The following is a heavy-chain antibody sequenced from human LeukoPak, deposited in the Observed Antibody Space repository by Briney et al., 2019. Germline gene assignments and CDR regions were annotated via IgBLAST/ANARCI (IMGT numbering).Heavy chain of an antibody. CDR2: INPSGGST. D-gene: IGHD2-15*01. CDR3: ARGKGSDWYFDL. CDR1: GYTFTGYY. J-gene: IGHJ2*01. Sequence: GASVKVSCKASGYTFTGYYMHWVRQAPGQGLEWMGIINPSGGSTSYAQKFQGRVTMTRDMSTTTVYMELSSLRSEDTAVYYCARGKGSDWYFDLWGRGTLVTVSS. V-gene: IGHV1-46*01.